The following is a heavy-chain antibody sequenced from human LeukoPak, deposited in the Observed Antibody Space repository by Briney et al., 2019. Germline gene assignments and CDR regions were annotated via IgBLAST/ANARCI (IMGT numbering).Heavy chain of an antibody. V-gene: IGHV3-15*07. D-gene: IGHD2-8*01. CDR2: IKSKTDGGTT. Sequence: GGPLRLSCAACGFTYSNAWMRWLRDSPGKALECVSRIKSKTDGGTTDYAAPVKGRFPISRDDSKNTLYLQMNSLKTEDTAVYYGTKGLYGRRIWVYYWGQGTLVTVSS. CDR3: TKGLYGRRIWVYY. CDR1: GFTYSNAW. J-gene: IGHJ4*02.